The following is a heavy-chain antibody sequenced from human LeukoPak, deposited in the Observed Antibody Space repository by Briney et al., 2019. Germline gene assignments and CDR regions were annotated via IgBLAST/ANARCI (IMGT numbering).Heavy chain of an antibody. V-gene: IGHV3-9*01. CDR3: AKALGAASRPYGMDV. Sequence: GGSLRLSCAAFGFTFDDYAMHWVRQAPGKGLEWVSGISWNSGSIGYADSVKGRFTISRDNAKNSLYLQMNSLRAEDTALYYCAKALGAASRPYGMDVWGQGTTVTVSS. D-gene: IGHD6-13*01. CDR2: ISWNSGSI. CDR1: GFTFDDYA. J-gene: IGHJ6*02.